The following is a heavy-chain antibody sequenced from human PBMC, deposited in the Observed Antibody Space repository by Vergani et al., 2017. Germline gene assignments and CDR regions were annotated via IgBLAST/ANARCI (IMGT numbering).Heavy chain of an antibody. D-gene: IGHD6-13*01. CDR2: IYPGDSDT. V-gene: IGHV5-51*01. Sequence: EVQLVQSGAEVKKPGAPLKISCKGSGYSFTSYWIGWVRQMPGKGLEWMGIIYPGDSDTGYSPSFQGQVTISADKSISAAYLQWSSLKASDTAMYYCARQPSSSLYGVDNWFDPWGQGTLVTVSS. J-gene: IGHJ5*02. CDR3: ARQPSSSLYGVDNWFDP. CDR1: GYSFTSYW.